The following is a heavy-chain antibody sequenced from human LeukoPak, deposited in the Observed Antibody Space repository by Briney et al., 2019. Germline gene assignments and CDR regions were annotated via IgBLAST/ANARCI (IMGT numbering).Heavy chain of an antibody. CDR1: GYTFTSYD. Sequence: ASVKVSCKASGYTFTSYDINWVRQATGQGLEWMGWMNPNSGNTGYAQKFQGRVTMTRNSSISTAYMELSSLRSEDTAVYYCARGHRGDYVDTNYYYYYMDVWGKGTTVTVSS. CDR3: ARGHRGDYVDTNYYYYYMDV. D-gene: IGHD4-17*01. J-gene: IGHJ6*03. CDR2: MNPNSGNT. V-gene: IGHV1-8*01.